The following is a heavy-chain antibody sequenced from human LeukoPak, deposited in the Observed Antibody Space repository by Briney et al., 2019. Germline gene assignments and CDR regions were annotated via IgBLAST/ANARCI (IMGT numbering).Heavy chain of an antibody. CDR2: INPNNGGT. D-gene: IGHD3-22*01. J-gene: IGHJ4*02. CDR3: VRVAYYYDSSGYYRYFDY. CDR1: GYTFNGYY. Sequence: ASVKVSCKSSGYTFNGYYMHWVRQAPGQGLEWMGWINPNNGGTKYAQNFQGRVTMTRDTSISTAYMELDRLRFDDAAVYYCVRVAYYYDSSGYYRYFDYWGQGTLVTVSS. V-gene: IGHV1-2*02.